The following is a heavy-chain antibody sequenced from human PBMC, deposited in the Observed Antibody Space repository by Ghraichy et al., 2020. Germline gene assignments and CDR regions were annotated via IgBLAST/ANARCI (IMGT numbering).Heavy chain of an antibody. D-gene: IGHD6-13*01. J-gene: IGHJ4*02. CDR2: IRYDGSNK. CDR1: GFTFSSYG. CDR3: ANAARYSSWYGY. Sequence: LSLTCAASGFTFSSYGMHWVRQAPGKGLGWVAFIRYDGSNKYYADSVKGRFTISRDNSKNTLYLQMNSLRAEDTAVYYCANAARYSSWYGYWGQGTLVTVSS. V-gene: IGHV3-30*02.